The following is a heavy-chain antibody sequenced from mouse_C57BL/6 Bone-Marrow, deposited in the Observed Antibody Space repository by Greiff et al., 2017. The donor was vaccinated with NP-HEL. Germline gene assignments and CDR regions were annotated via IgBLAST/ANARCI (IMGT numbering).Heavy chain of an antibody. CDR3: ARRLGTVGFDY. CDR1: VFTFSSYG. D-gene: IGHD3-3*01. Sequence: EVKLMESGGDLVKPGGSLKLSCAASVFTFSSYGMSWVRQTPDKRLEWVATISSGGSYTYYPDSVKGRFTISRDNAKNTLYLQMSSLKSEDTAMYYCARRLGTVGFDYWGQGTTLTVSS. V-gene: IGHV5-6*02. CDR2: ISSGGSYT. J-gene: IGHJ2*01.